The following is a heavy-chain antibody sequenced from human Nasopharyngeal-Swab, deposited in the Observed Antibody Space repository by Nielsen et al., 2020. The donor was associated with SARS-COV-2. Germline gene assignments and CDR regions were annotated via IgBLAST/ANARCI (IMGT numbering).Heavy chain of an antibody. D-gene: IGHD3-10*01. CDR1: GFTFSSYA. CDR2: ISGSGDRT. V-gene: IGHV3-23*01. Sequence: GESLKISCAASGFTFSSYAMTWVRQAPGKGLEWVSAISGSGDRTYYAESVKGRFTISRDNSKNTLYLQMNSLRAEDTAVYYCAKVRPDGSGSYTYYFDYWGQGTLVTVSS. CDR3: AKVRPDGSGSYTYYFDY. J-gene: IGHJ4*02.